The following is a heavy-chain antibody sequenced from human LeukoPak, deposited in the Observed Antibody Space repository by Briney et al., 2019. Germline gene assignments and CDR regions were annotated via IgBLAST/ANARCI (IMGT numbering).Heavy chain of an antibody. Sequence: GGSLRLSCAASGFTFSSYGMHWVRQAPGKGLEWVAFIRYDGSNKYYADSVKGRFTISRDNSKNTLYLQMNSLRAEDTAVYYCAKGLKVSSSEVGWFDPWGQGTLVTVSS. D-gene: IGHD6-6*01. J-gene: IGHJ5*02. V-gene: IGHV3-30*02. CDR2: IRYDGSNK. CDR1: GFTFSSYG. CDR3: AKGLKVSSSEVGWFDP.